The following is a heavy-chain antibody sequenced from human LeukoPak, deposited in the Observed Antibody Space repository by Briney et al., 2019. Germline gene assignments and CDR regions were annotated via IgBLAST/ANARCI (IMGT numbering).Heavy chain of an antibody. V-gene: IGHV4-59*01. CDR3: ARDGYYPYFQH. CDR1: GDSISSYY. CDR2: IYYSGTT. Sequence: PSETLSLTCTVSGDSISSYYWSWIRQPPGKGLEWIGFIYYSGTTKYNPSLKSRVTISVDTSKNQFSLNLGSVTAADTAVYYCARDGYYPYFQHWGQGTLVTVSS. J-gene: IGHJ1*01. D-gene: IGHD4-17*01.